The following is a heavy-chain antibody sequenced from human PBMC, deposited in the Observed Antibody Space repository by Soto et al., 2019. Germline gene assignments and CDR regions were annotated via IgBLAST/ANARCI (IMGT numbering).Heavy chain of an antibody. CDR3: ARAPARVVLDNWFDP. J-gene: IGHJ5*02. Sequence: QVQLVQSGAEVKKPGSSVKVSCRASGGTFSSYTISWVRQAPGQGLEWMGRIIPILGIANYAQKFQGRVTITADKSTSTAYMELSSLRSEDTAVYYCARAPARVVLDNWFDPWGQGTLVTVSS. CDR2: IIPILGIA. V-gene: IGHV1-69*02. CDR1: GGTFSSYT. D-gene: IGHD2-21*01.